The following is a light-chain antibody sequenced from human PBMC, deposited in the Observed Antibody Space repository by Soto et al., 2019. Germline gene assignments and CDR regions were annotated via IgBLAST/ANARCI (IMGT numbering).Light chain of an antibody. V-gene: IGKV1-5*01. CDR1: QSVSHY. J-gene: IGKJ1*01. CDR3: QHYNDHPPWT. Sequence: DIQMTQSPSTLSASVGDRVTITCRASQSVSHYLAWYQQKAGKAPYLVIYDASNLAGGVPSRFSGSGSGTEFTLTTSDLHPDDFATYYCQHYNDHPPWTFGLGTEVVV. CDR2: DAS.